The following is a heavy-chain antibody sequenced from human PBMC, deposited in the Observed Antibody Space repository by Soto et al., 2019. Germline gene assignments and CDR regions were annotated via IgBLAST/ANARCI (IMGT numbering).Heavy chain of an antibody. D-gene: IGHD1-1*01. CDR2: ISGSGGTA. Sequence: EVQLLESGGGSVQPGGSLRLSCAASGFTFSSYAMHWVRRPPGKGLEWVSSISGSGGTAYYADSVKGRFSISRDRLVNTLYLQMTSLRAEDTAVYYCAKGRGQNWNFDYWGQATLVTVSP. CDR3: AKGRGQNWNFDY. V-gene: IGHV3-23*01. J-gene: IGHJ4*02. CDR1: GFTFSSYA.